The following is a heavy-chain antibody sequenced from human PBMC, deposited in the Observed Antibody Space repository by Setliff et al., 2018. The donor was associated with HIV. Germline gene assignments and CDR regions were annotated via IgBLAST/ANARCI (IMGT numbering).Heavy chain of an antibody. CDR1: GYSISSGYY. D-gene: IGHD3-9*01. CDR2: IYHSGST. V-gene: IGHV4-38-2*02. Sequence: SETLSLTCTVSGYSISSGYYWGWIRQPPGKGLEWIGSIYHSGSTNYNPSLKSRVTISVDTSKNQFSLKLSSVTAADTAVYYCARTVLLRYFDWLSFYYYGMDVWGQGTTVTVSS. J-gene: IGHJ6*02. CDR3: ARTVLLRYFDWLSFYYYGMDV.